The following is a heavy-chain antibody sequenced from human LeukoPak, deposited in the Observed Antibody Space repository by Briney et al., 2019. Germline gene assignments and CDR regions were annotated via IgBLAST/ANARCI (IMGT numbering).Heavy chain of an antibody. D-gene: IGHD5-12*01. CDR1: GFTFSSYW. J-gene: IGHJ4*02. V-gene: IGHV3-7*01. CDR3: VREGLYSGHEWY. Sequence: GGSLRLSCAASGFTFSSYWMSWVRQAPGKGLEWVANIKQDGSEKYYVDSVKGRFTISRDNAKNSLYPQMNSLRAEDTALYYCVREGLYSGHEWYWGQGTLVTVSS. CDR2: IKQDGSEK.